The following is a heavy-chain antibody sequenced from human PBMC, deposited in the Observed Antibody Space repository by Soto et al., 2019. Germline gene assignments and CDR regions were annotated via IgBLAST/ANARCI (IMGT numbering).Heavy chain of an antibody. CDR1: GFTFSSYA. Sequence: GGSLRLSCAASGFTFSSYAMSWGRQAPGKGLEWVSAISGSGGSTYYADSVKGRFTISRDNSNNTLYLQMNSLRAEDTAVYYCAKDELPLLWFGDTQPFSGMHVWGPGTTLTVSS. CDR3: AKDELPLLWFGDTQPFSGMHV. J-gene: IGHJ6*02. CDR2: ISGSGGST. V-gene: IGHV3-23*01. D-gene: IGHD3-10*01.